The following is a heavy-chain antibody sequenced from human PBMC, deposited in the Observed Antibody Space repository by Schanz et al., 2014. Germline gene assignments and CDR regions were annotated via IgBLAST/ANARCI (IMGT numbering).Heavy chain of an antibody. CDR1: GFTVSAYS. V-gene: IGHV3-74*02. J-gene: IGHJ5*02. Sequence: EVQVVESGGGLVRPGGSLRLSCSGFTVSAYSANWVRQGPGSGLVWVSHINNAGSDTTYADSVKGRFTISRDNTRNTLYLQMNSLSAEDTAVYYCARGAGGLDTWGQGTPVTVSS. CDR2: INNAGSDT. CDR3: ARGAGGLDT. D-gene: IGHD3-16*01.